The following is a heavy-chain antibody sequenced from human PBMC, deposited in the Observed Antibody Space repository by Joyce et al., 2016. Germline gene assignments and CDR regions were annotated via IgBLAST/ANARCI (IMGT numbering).Heavy chain of an antibody. Sequence: QVQLQQWGAGLLKPSETLSLTCAVYGGSFSDYYWSWIRQSPGKGLQWIGEINDRGTTNYNPSLKSRPTISLDTSKNRFSLNLNSVTAADTAVYYCHAAVGNWGRDYWGQGTLVTVSS. V-gene: IGHV4-34*02. CDR1: GGSFSDYY. J-gene: IGHJ4*02. CDR3: HAAVGNWGRDY. D-gene: IGHD3-16*01. CDR2: INDRGTT.